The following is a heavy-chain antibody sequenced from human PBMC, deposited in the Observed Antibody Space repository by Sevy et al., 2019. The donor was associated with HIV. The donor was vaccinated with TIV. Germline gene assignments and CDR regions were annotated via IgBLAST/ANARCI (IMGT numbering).Heavy chain of an antibody. Sequence: GGSLRLSCAASGFTFSSYAMSWVRQAPGKGLEWVSAIGGSGGSTYYADSVKGRFTISRDNSKNTLYLQMNSLRAEDTAVYYCAKGVSSWYGSGMDVWGKGTTVTVS. V-gene: IGHV3-23*01. CDR1: GFTFSSYA. J-gene: IGHJ6*03. CDR3: AKGVSSWYGSGMDV. D-gene: IGHD6-13*01. CDR2: IGGSGGST.